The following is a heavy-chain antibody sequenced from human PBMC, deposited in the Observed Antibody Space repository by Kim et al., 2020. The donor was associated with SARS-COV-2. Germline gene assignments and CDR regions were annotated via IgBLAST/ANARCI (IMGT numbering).Heavy chain of an antibody. V-gene: IGHV1-18*01. CDR3: ARRYYYGSGSYSWFDP. Sequence: KLQGRVTMTTDTSTSTAYMELRSLRSGDTAVYYCARRYYYGSGSYSWFDPWGQGTLVTVSS. J-gene: IGHJ5*02. D-gene: IGHD3-10*01.